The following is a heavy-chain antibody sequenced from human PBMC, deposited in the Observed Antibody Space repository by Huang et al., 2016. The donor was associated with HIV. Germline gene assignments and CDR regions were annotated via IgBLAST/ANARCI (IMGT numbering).Heavy chain of an antibody. CDR2: ISYDGSNK. D-gene: IGHD5-12*01. CDR3: ARDLWLRDLYYYYYMDV. CDR1: RFTFSNYA. V-gene: IGHV3-30-3*01. Sequence: QVQLVESGGGVVQPGRSLRLSCAASRFTFSNYAMHWVRQGPGKVLEGGAVISYDGSNKYYADSVKGRFTISRENSKNTLYLQMNSLRAEDTAVYYCARDLWLRDLYYYYYMDVWGKGTTVTVSS. J-gene: IGHJ6*03.